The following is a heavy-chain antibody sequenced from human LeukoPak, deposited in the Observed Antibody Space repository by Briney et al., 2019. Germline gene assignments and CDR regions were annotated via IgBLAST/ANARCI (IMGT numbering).Heavy chain of an antibody. CDR2: ISSNGGST. V-gene: IGHV3-64*01. CDR3: ARGVLRSSWPFHY. Sequence: GGSLRLSCAASGFTFSSYAMHWVRQAPGKGLEWVSAISSNGGSTYYANSVKGRFTISRDNSKNTLYLQMGSLRAEDMAVYYCARGVLRSSWPFHYWGQGPLVTLSS. D-gene: IGHD6-13*01. J-gene: IGHJ4*02. CDR1: GFTFSSYA.